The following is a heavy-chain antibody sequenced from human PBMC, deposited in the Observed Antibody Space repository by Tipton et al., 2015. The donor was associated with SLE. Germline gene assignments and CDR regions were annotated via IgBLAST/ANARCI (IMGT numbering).Heavy chain of an antibody. V-gene: IGHV4-4*07. Sequence: LRLSCTISGGSISGYYWSWIRQPAGKGLEWIGRLASTATPVYSPSFKSRATMSIDTSKRQFSLKLSFVTAADTAVYFCARDPTFGPRSPPGPWGQGAHVTVS. CDR3: ARDPTFGPRSPPGP. D-gene: IGHD3-16*01. CDR1: GGSISGYY. CDR2: LASTATP. J-gene: IGHJ4*02.